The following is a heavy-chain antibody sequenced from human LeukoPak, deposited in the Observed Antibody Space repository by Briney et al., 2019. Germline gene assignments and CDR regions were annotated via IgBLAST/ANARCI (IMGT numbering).Heavy chain of an antibody. CDR2: INSDGSRT. Sequence: GGSLRLSCAASAFTLSSYWMHWVRQAPGKGLVWVSHINSDGSRTDYADSVKGRFTISRDNAKNSLYLQMNSLRAEDTAVYYCARDYIAVAGTVGYWGQGTLVTVSS. CDR3: ARDYIAVAGTVGY. CDR1: AFTLSSYW. D-gene: IGHD6-19*01. J-gene: IGHJ4*02. V-gene: IGHV3-74*01.